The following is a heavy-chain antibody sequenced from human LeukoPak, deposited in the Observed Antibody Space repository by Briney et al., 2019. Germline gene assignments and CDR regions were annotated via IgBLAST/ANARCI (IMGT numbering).Heavy chain of an antibody. V-gene: IGHV3-74*01. CDR2: INSDGSST. CDR1: GFTFSSYW. Sequence: GGSLRLSCAGSGFTFSSYWMHWVRQAPGKGMLWVSRINSDGSSTSYADSVKGRFTISRDNAKNTLYLQMNSLRAEDTAVYYCARGNYYDSSGNLDYWGQGTLVTVSS. J-gene: IGHJ4*02. CDR3: ARGNYYDSSGNLDY. D-gene: IGHD3-22*01.